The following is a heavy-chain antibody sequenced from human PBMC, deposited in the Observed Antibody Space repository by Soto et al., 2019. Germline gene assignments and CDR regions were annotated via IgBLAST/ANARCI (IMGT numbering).Heavy chain of an antibody. CDR1: GGSFSGYY. CDR2: INHSGST. J-gene: IGHJ4*02. D-gene: IGHD5-18*01. V-gene: IGHV4-34*01. Sequence: QVQLQQWGAGLLKPSETLSLTCAVYGGSFSGYYSMWIRQPPGKGLEWIGEINHSGSTNYNPSLKSRVTISVDTSKNQFSLKLSSVTAADTAVYYCASRSRAMVKTIDYWGQGTLVTVSS. CDR3: ASRSRAMVKTIDY.